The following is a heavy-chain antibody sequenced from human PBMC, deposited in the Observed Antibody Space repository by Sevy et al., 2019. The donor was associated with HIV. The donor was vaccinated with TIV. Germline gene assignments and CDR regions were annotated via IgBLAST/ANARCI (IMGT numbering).Heavy chain of an antibody. D-gene: IGHD3-22*01. CDR1: EFRLSNYA. V-gene: IGHV3-23*01. J-gene: IGHJ4*02. CDR2: ISGSGGSS. Sequence: GGSLRLSCVASEFRLSNYAMNWVRQAPGKGLEWVSGISGSGGSSYYADSVKGRFTISRANSKNTLYLQMNSLRAEDTAMYYCAKDLYYDNSLFDYWGQGILVTVSS. CDR3: AKDLYYDNSLFDY.